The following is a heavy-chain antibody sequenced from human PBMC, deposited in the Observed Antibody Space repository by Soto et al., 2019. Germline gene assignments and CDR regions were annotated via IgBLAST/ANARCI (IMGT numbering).Heavy chain of an antibody. V-gene: IGHV3-21*01. Sequence: PGGSLRLSCAASGFTFSSYSMNWVRQAPGKGLEWVSSISSSSSYIYYADSVKGRFTISRDNAKNSLYLQMNSLRAEDMAVYYCARERSLGGTVEDYYGMDVWGQGTTVTVSS. CDR3: ARERSLGGTVEDYYGMDV. CDR2: ISSSSSYI. CDR1: GFTFSSYS. J-gene: IGHJ6*02. D-gene: IGHD1-7*01.